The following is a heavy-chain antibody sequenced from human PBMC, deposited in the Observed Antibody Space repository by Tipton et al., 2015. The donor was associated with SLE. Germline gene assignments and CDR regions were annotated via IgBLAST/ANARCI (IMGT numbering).Heavy chain of an antibody. D-gene: IGHD5-12*01. CDR3: ARRHYSGPFDS. CDR1: DGSISSTNYY. CDR2: IFYTGST. V-gene: IGHV4-39*07. Sequence: TLSLTCTVSDGSISSTNYYWGWIRQPPGKGLEWIGSIFYTGSTYYNSSLKSRVSFSIDTSKHQFSLKLNSVTAADTAVYYCARRHYSGPFDSWGQGTLVTVSS. J-gene: IGHJ4*02.